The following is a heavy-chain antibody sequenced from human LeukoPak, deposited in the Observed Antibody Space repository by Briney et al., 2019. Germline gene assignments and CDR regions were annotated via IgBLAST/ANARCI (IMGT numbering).Heavy chain of an antibody. CDR2: ISYDGSNK. D-gene: IGHD3-3*01. CDR1: GFTFSSYG. V-gene: IGHV3-30*03. Sequence: QPGRSLRLSCAASGFTFSSYGMHWVRQAPGKGLEWVAVISYDGSNKYYADSVKGRFTISRDNSKNTLYLQMNSLRAEDTAVYYCARETYDFWSGYYKGGVGDYWGQGTLVTVSS. J-gene: IGHJ4*02. CDR3: ARETYDFWSGYYKGGVGDY.